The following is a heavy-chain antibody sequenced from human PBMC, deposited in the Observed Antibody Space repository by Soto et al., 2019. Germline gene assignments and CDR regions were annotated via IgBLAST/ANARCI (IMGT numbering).Heavy chain of an antibody. Sequence: ETLSLTCTVSGGSINSNNYYWAWIRQPPGKGLAWIASIYYDGSTYYNPSLKSRVTISIDTSKNQFSLRLRSVTAADTAIYNCAKVVVAATRHTDFDSWGQGTLVTVSS. V-gene: IGHV4-39*01. CDR1: GGSINSNNYY. CDR2: IYYDGST. D-gene: IGHD2-15*01. J-gene: IGHJ4*02. CDR3: AKVVVAATRHTDFDS.